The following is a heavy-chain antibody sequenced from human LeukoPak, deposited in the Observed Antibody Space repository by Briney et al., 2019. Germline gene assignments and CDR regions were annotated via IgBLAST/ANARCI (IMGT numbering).Heavy chain of an antibody. Sequence: NPSETLSLTCTVSGGSISSYNWSWIRQPPGKGLEWIGYINYSGSTNYNPSLKSRVTISVDTSKNQFSLKLSSVTAADTAVYYCARADSGVFDYWGQGTLVTVSS. D-gene: IGHD3-10*01. J-gene: IGHJ4*02. CDR1: GGSISSYN. CDR3: ARADSGVFDY. V-gene: IGHV4-59*01. CDR2: INYSGST.